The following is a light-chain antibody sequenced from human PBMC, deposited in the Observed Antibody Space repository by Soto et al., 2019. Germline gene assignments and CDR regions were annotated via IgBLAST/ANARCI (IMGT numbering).Light chain of an antibody. Sequence: DIQLTQSPSFLSASVGDRVTITCRSSQGISSYLAWYQQKPGKAPKLLIYAASTLQSGVPSRFSGSGSGTEFTLTISSLQPEDFATYYCQQLNSYPRAALTFGGGTKVEIK. J-gene: IGKJ4*01. V-gene: IGKV1-9*01. CDR1: QGISSY. CDR3: QQLNSYPRAALT. CDR2: AAS.